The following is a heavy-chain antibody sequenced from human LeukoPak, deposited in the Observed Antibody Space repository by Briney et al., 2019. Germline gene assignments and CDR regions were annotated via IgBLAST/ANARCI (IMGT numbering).Heavy chain of an antibody. CDR1: GGSISSYY. Sequence: SETLSLTCTVSGGSISSYYWSWIRQPPGKGLEWIGYIYYSGSTNYNPFLKSRVTISVDTSKNQFSLKLSSVTAADTAVYYCARPSIDYGDSDYYGMDVWGQGTTVTVSS. CDR2: IYYSGST. J-gene: IGHJ6*02. CDR3: ARPSIDYGDSDYYGMDV. V-gene: IGHV4-59*08. D-gene: IGHD4-17*01.